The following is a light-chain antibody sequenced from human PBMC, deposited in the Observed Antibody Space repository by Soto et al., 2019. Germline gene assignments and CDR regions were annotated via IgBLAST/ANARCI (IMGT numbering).Light chain of an antibody. CDR2: GAS. Sequence: EIVLTQSPGTLSLSPGERATLSCRASQSVSSTYLAWYQQKPGQAPRLLIYGASTRATGLPARFSGSGSGTEFTLTISSLQSEDFAVYYCQQYNNWPPTWTFGQGTKVDI. J-gene: IGKJ1*01. CDR3: QQYNNWPPTWT. CDR1: QSVSSTY. V-gene: IGKV3-15*01.